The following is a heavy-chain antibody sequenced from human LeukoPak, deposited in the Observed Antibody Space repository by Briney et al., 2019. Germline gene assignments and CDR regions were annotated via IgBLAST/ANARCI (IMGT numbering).Heavy chain of an antibody. Sequence: SETLSLACTVSGGSISSYYWSWIRQPAGKGLEWIGRIYTSGITNYIPSLKSRVTMSVDTSKNQFSLKLSSVTAADTAVYFCARDDEDLALDYWGQGTLVTVSS. V-gene: IGHV4-4*07. CDR2: IYTSGIT. CDR3: ARDDEDLALDY. D-gene: IGHD2-15*01. J-gene: IGHJ4*02. CDR1: GGSISSYY.